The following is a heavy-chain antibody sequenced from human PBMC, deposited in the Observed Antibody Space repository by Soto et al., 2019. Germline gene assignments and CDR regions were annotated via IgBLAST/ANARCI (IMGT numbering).Heavy chain of an antibody. CDR3: ERLVVVAPLANS. D-gene: IGHD2-15*01. CDR1: GGSISYNGYY. J-gene: IGHJ5*02. CDR2: IFYTWTT. Sequence: PSETLSLTCSVSGGSISYNGYYWGWIRHPPGKGLEWVGGIFYTWTTYYSPSLKDRVTISLDTSKNSFSLNLTSVTAADTAVYFCERLVVVAPLANSWGQGTLVTLSS. V-gene: IGHV4-39*02.